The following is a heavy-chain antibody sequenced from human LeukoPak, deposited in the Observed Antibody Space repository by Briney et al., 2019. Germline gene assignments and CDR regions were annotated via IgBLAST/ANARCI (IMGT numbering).Heavy chain of an antibody. CDR3: AGNRNALGDVNWLDP. CDR2: IYDTGSS. Sequence: TSETLSLTCTVSGASISGYYWNWIRQSPGKRLEWIAFIYDTGSSNYNPSLTSRVTISVDKSKNQFSLKLKSVTAADTAVYYCAGNRNALGDVNWLDPWGQGTLVTVSS. V-gene: IGHV4-59*01. J-gene: IGHJ5*02. D-gene: IGHD1/OR15-1a*01. CDR1: GASISGYY.